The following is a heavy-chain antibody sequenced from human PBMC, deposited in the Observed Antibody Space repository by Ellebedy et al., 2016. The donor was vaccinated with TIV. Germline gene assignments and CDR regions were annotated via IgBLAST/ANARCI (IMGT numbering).Heavy chain of an antibody. J-gene: IGHJ6*02. CDR3: AREPMVRGVIRRGYAMDV. D-gene: IGHD3-10*01. Sequence: GGSLRLXXAASGFTFSSYGMHWVRQAPGKGLEWVAVIWYDGSNKYYADSVKGRFTISRDNSKNTLYPQMNSLRAEDTAVYYCAREPMVRGVIRRGYAMDVWGQGTTVTVSS. CDR1: GFTFSSYG. V-gene: IGHV3-33*01. CDR2: IWYDGSNK.